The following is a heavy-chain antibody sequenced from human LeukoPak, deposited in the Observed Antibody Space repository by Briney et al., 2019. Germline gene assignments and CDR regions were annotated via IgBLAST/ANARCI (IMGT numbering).Heavy chain of an antibody. Sequence: PGGSLRLSCAASGFTFSSYSMNWVRQAPGKGLEWVSSISSSSSYIYYADSVKGRFTISRDNAKNSLYLQMNSLRAEDTAVYYCAKEGDCSSTSCYSFDYWGQGTLVTVSS. D-gene: IGHD2-2*01. CDR2: ISSSSSYI. V-gene: IGHV3-21*01. J-gene: IGHJ4*02. CDR1: GFTFSSYS. CDR3: AKEGDCSSTSCYSFDY.